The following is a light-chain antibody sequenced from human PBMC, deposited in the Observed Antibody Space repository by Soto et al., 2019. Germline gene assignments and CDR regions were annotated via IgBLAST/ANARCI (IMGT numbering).Light chain of an antibody. CDR2: GAS. J-gene: IGKJ1*01. CDR1: QSVNIH. V-gene: IGKV3D-15*01. CDR3: QQYNKWPRT. Sequence: EIVMTQSPATLSVSPGEIATLSCRASQSVNIHLAWYQKNPGQAPRLLIYGASARATGIPAKFSGSWSGTECTLTISSLQSEDVAVYYCQQYNKWPRTLGQGTKVDIK.